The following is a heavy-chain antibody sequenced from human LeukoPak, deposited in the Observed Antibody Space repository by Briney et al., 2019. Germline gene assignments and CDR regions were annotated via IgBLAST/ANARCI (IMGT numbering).Heavy chain of an antibody. D-gene: IGHD3-16*01. CDR2: TSSSSSTI. Sequence: GGSLRLSCAASGFTFSSYSMNWVRQAPGKGLEWVPYTSSSSSTIYYADSVKGRFTISRDNAKTSLYLQMNSLRAEDTAMYYCARVRGGFFNAFDVWGQGTMVTVSP. J-gene: IGHJ3*01. V-gene: IGHV3-48*04. CDR3: ARVRGGFFNAFDV. CDR1: GFTFSSYS.